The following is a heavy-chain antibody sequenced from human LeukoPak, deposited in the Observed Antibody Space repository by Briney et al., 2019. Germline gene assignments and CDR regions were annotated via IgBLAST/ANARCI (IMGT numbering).Heavy chain of an antibody. J-gene: IGHJ5*02. D-gene: IGHD3-22*01. CDR2: IIPILGIA. V-gene: IGHV1-69*10. Sequence: SVKVSCKASGGTFSSYTISWVRLAPGQGLEWMGRIIPILGIANYAQKFQGRVTITADKSTSTAYMELSSLRSEDTAVYYCASEPPYYDSSGPLRPWGQGTLVTVSS. CDR1: GGTFSSYT. CDR3: ASEPPYYDSSGPLRP.